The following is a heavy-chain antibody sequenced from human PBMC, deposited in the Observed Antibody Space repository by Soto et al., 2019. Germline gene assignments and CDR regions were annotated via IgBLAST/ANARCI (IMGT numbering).Heavy chain of an antibody. CDR3: ARHLKAAAGTSYYYYYMDV. CDR1: GGSISSYY. Sequence: PSGTLALTCTVSGGSISSYYGSWIRQPPGKGLEWIGYIYYSGSTNYNPSLKSRVTISVDTSKNQFSLKLSSVTAADTAVYYCARHLKAAAGTSYYYYYMDVWGKGATVTVSS. J-gene: IGHJ6*03. V-gene: IGHV4-59*08. CDR2: IYYSGST. D-gene: IGHD6-13*01.